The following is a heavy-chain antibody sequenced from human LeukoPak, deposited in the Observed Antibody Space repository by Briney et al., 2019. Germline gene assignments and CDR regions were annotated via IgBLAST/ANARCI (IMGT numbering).Heavy chain of an antibody. V-gene: IGHV3-30-3*01. CDR1: GFTFSSYA. CDR3: ARGLATVVTPWADAFDI. D-gene: IGHD4-23*01. Sequence: GRSLRLSCAASGFTFSSYAMHWVRQAPGKGLEWVAVISYDGSNKYYADSVKGRFTISRDNSKNTLYLQMNSLRAEDTAVYYCARGLATVVTPWADAFDIWGQGTMVTVSS. CDR2: ISYDGSNK. J-gene: IGHJ3*02.